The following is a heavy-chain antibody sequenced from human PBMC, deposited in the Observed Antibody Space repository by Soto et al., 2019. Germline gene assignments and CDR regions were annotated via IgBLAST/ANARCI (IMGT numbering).Heavy chain of an antibody. CDR2: IYSDGST. CDR1: GFTVNSNY. Sequence: EVQLVESGGGLVQPGGSLRLSCAASGFTVNSNYMSWVRQAPGKGLEWVSVIYSDGSTYYADSVKGRFIISRDNSNNTLYFQMNSMRAEDTAVYYCATLTKYDILGGFYPCWGQGTLVTVSS. D-gene: IGHD3-9*01. V-gene: IGHV3-66*01. J-gene: IGHJ4*02. CDR3: ATLTKYDILGGFYPC.